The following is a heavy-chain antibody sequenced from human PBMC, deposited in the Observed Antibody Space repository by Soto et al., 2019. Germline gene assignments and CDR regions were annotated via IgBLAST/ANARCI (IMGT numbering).Heavy chain of an antibody. J-gene: IGHJ4*02. Sequence: ASETLSLTSTVSGGSTSSDNYWSWIRQPPGKGLEWIGHIYYSGNTDYNPSLKSRLAISIDTSKNQFSLKLSSVTAADTAVYFCAREGGESSDGLYYFDSWGQGSLVTVSS. CDR2: IYYSGNT. CDR3: AREGGESSDGLYYFDS. D-gene: IGHD3-16*01. CDR1: GGSTSSDNY. V-gene: IGHV4-30-4*01.